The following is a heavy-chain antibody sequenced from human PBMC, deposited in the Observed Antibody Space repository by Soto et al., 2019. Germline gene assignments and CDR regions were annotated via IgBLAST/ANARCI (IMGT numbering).Heavy chain of an antibody. CDR1: GGTFSTYA. CDR3: ARAWARTNGGPRTPNDGMDV. CDR2: ISPIVRTT. D-gene: IGHD2-8*01. V-gene: IGHV1-69*01. Sequence: QVQLVQSGAEVKKPGSSVKVSCKTSGGTFSTYAISWVRQAPGQGLEWMGGISPIVRTTNYAQKFRGRVTIKGDASTGTAYMEQNSLRTEDTAMYYYARAWARTNGGPRTPNDGMDVWGKGTTVTVS. J-gene: IGHJ6*04.